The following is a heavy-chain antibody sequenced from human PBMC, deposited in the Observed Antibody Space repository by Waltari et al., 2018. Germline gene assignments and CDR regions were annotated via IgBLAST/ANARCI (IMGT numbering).Heavy chain of an antibody. Sequence: EVQLLESGGGLVQPGGSLRLSCAASGFTFSSYAMSWVRQAPGKGLEWVSAVSGSGGSTYYADSVKGLFTIARAKSKNTLYLQMNSLRAAVTAVYYCATQAPYYDFWSGSILDVWGKGTTVTVSS. CDR2: VSGSGGST. V-gene: IGHV3-23*01. D-gene: IGHD3-3*01. CDR1: GFTFSSYA. J-gene: IGHJ6*04. CDR3: ATQAPYYDFWSGSILDV.